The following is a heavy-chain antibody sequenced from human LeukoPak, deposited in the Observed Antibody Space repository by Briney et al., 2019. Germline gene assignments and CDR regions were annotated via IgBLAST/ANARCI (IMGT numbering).Heavy chain of an antibody. V-gene: IGHV3-30*18. Sequence: PGGSLRLSCAASGFTFSSYGMHWVRQAPGKGLEWVAVISYDGSNKYYADSVKGRFTISRDNSKNTLYLQKNSLRAEDTAVYYCAKDVYDSSGYLDYWGQGTLVTVSS. J-gene: IGHJ4*02. D-gene: IGHD3-22*01. CDR2: ISYDGSNK. CDR1: GFTFSSYG. CDR3: AKDVYDSSGYLDY.